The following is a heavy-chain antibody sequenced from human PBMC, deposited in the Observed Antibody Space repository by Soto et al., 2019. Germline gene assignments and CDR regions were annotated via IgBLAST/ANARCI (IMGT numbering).Heavy chain of an antibody. CDR3: ARNYGLDCSGDNCYFYF. V-gene: IGHV1-69*01. D-gene: IGHD2-15*01. J-gene: IGHJ4*02. CDR2: SIPLFGTA. CDR1: GGAFSRYA. Sequence: QVQLVQSGAEVKKPGSSVKVSCKASGGAFSRYAINWVRQAPGHGLEWMGGSIPLFGTAKYAQKFQDRDTSTADESTSTAHMELSSMRSEDTAVYYGARNYGLDCSGDNCYFYFWGQGTLVTVSS.